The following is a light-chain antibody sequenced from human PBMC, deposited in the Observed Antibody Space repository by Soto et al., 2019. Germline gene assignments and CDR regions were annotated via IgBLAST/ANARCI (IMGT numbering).Light chain of an antibody. V-gene: IGKV1-5*03. Sequence: DIQIIQSPSTLSASVGDRVTITCRASQWIHDWLAWYQQKPGKAPKLLIYGAVNLQRGVPSRFSGNGSGTEFTLAISSLQPDDFATYDCQRCDYNFGGGTKV. CDR1: QWIHDW. CDR3: QRCDYN. J-gene: IGKJ4*01. CDR2: GAV.